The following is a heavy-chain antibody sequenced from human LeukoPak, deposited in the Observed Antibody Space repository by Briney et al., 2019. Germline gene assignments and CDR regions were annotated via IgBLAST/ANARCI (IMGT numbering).Heavy chain of an antibody. CDR3: ASVMEVGIWLFDY. V-gene: IGHV3-21*01. J-gene: IGHJ4*02. CDR2: ISSSGNST. Sequence: PGGSLRLSCAASGFTFSTYSMNWVRQAPGKGLEWVSSISSSGNSTYYADSVKGRFTISRDNAKNSLYLQMHSLRAEDTAVYYCASVMEVGIWLFDYWGQGTLVTVSS. CDR1: GFTFSTYS. D-gene: IGHD3-9*01.